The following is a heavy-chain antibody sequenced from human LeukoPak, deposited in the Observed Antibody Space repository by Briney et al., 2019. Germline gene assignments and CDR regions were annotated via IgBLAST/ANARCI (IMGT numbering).Heavy chain of an antibody. CDR2: INWNGGST. J-gene: IGHJ4*02. CDR3: ARVIRYYYDSSGYYPDY. V-gene: IGHV3-20*04. Sequence: GRSLRLSCAAAGFTFDDYGMSWVRQAPGKGLECVSGINWNGGSTAHADSVTGRFTISRDNAKNSLYLQMNSLRAEDTALYYCARVIRYYYDSSGYYPDYWGQGTLVTVSS. D-gene: IGHD3-22*01. CDR1: GFTFDDYG.